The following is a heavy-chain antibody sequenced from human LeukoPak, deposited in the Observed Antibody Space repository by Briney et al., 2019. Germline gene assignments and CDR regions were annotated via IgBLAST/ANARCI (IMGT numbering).Heavy chain of an antibody. V-gene: IGHV3-21*01. CDR3: ARQFYDIWSGYYTADYYFDH. CDR1: GFSFSSYG. CDR2: ISTRSSYI. Sequence: PGGSLRLSCAASGFSFSSYGMTWVRQAPGKRLEWVSSISTRSSYIYYADSVKGRFTISRDNTKNSLYLQMNSLRAEDTAVYFCARQFYDIWSGYYTADYYFDHWGQGALVTVSS. D-gene: IGHD3-3*01. J-gene: IGHJ4*02.